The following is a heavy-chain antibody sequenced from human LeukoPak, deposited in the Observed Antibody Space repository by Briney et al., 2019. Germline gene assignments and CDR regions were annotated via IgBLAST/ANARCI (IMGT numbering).Heavy chain of an antibody. Sequence: ASVTGSCKASGYTFTSYYMHWVRQAPGQGLEWMGIISPSGGSTRYAQKLQGRVTMTRDMSTSTVYMELRSLRCEHRDVYYCARSHITIDAFDIWGQGTMVTVSS. V-gene: IGHV1-46*01. D-gene: IGHD3-10*01. CDR1: GYTFTSYY. CDR2: ISPSGGST. J-gene: IGHJ3*02. CDR3: ARSHITIDAFDI.